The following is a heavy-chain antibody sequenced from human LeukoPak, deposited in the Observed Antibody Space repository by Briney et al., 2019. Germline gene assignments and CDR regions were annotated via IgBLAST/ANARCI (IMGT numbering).Heavy chain of an antibody. V-gene: IGHV3-30*02. D-gene: IGHD6-13*01. Sequence: EGSLRLSCAASGFTFSSYGMHWVRQAPGKGLEWVAFIRYDGSNKYYADSVKGRFTISRDNSKNTLYLQMNSLRAEDTAVYYCAKGRTRNLTAAGTGDYWGQGTLVTVSS. CDR2: IRYDGSNK. J-gene: IGHJ4*02. CDR1: GFTFSSYG. CDR3: AKGRTRNLTAAGTGDY.